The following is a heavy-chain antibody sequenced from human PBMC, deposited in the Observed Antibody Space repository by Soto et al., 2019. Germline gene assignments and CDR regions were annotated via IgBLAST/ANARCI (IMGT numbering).Heavy chain of an antibody. V-gene: IGHV3-33*01. CDR2: IWYDGSNK. CDR1: GFTFSSYG. Sequence: GGSLRLSCAASGFTFSSYGMDWVRQAPGKGLEWVAVIWYDGSNKYYADSVKGRFTISRDNSKNTLYLQMNSLRAEDTAVYYCARDSNPHFPEAYFDYWGQGTLVTVSS. CDR3: ARDSNPHFPEAYFDY. J-gene: IGHJ4*02. D-gene: IGHD3-3*02.